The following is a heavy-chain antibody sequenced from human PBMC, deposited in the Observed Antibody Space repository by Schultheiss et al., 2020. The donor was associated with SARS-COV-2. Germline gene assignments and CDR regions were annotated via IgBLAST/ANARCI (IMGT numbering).Heavy chain of an antibody. CDR2: ISYDGSNK. V-gene: IGHV3-30*18. CDR1: GFTFSSYG. J-gene: IGHJ6*02. D-gene: IGHD2-2*01. CDR3: AKCFTSFIYAMDV. Sequence: GESLKISCAASGFTFSSYGMHWVRQAPGKGLEWVAIISYDGSNKYYADSVKGRFTISRDNSKNTLYLQMNSLRAEDTAVYYCAKCFTSFIYAMDVWGQGTTVTVSS.